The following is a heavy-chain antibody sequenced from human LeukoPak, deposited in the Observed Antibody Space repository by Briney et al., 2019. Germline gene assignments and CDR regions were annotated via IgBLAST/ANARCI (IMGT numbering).Heavy chain of an antibody. J-gene: IGHJ5*02. Sequence: SETLSLTCTVSGGSISSSSYYWGWIRQPPGKGLEWIGSIYYSGSTYYNPSLKSRVTISVDTSKNQFSLKLSSVTAADTAVYYCAGSMVRGVISWFDPWGRGTLVTVSS. CDR3: AGSMVRGVISWFDP. D-gene: IGHD3-10*01. V-gene: IGHV4-39*01. CDR2: IYYSGST. CDR1: GGSISSSSYY.